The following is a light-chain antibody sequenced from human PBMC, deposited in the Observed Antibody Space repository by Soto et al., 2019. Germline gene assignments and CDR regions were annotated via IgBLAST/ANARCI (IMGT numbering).Light chain of an antibody. CDR3: SSFTSTSTVI. Sequence: QSALTQPASVSGSLGQSITISCTGTSSDIGGHNCVSWYQLHPGKAPKVLIFEVIKRPSGVSTRFSGSKSGNMASLTISGLRPEDEGDYYCSSFTSTSTVILGGGTKLTVL. J-gene: IGLJ2*01. V-gene: IGLV2-14*01. CDR2: EVI. CDR1: SSDIGGHNC.